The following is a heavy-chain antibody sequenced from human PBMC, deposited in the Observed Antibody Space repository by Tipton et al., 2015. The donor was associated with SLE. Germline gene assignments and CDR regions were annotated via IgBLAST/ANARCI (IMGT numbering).Heavy chain of an antibody. J-gene: IGHJ4*02. V-gene: IGHV3-30-3*01. Sequence: RSLRLSCAASGFTFSSYAMHWVRQAPGKGLEWVAVISYDGSNKYYADSVKGRFTISRDNSKNTLYLQMNSLRSEDTAVYYCARDYYDSNGPFDYWGQGTLVTVSS. CDR2: ISYDGSNK. CDR3: ARDYYDSNGPFDY. D-gene: IGHD3-22*01. CDR1: GFTFSSYA.